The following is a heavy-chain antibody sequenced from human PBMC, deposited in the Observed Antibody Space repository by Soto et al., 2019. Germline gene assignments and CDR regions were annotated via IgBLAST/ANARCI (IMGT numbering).Heavy chain of an antibody. V-gene: IGHV4-4*02. D-gene: IGHD5-12*01. Sequence: PSETLSLTCAVSSGSISSSNWWSWLRQPPGKRLEWIGEIYHSGSTNYNPSLKSRVTISVDKSKNQFSLKLSSVTAADTVVYYCARRGIVASRYYFDYWGQGTLVTVSS. CDR1: SGSISSSNW. CDR2: IYHSGST. J-gene: IGHJ4*02. CDR3: ARRGIVASRYYFDY.